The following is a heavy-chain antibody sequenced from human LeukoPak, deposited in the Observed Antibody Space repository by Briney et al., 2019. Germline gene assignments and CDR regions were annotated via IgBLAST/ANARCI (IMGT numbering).Heavy chain of an antibody. CDR2: INHSGST. CDR3: ARGPASGSDFAWFDP. J-gene: IGHJ5*02. V-gene: IGHV4-34*01. CDR1: GGSLSNYY. D-gene: IGHD3-10*01. Sequence: SETLSLTCAVYGGSLSNYYWSWIRRPPGKGLEGIGEINHSGSTKFNPSLKSRVTILVDMSKSQFSLELRSVTAADTAVYYCARGPASGSDFAWFDPWRQGTLVTVSS.